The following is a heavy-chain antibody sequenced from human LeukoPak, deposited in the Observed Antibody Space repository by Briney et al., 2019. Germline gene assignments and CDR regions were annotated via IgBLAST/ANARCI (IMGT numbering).Heavy chain of an antibody. V-gene: IGHV4-30-2*01. CDR3: ARRAYSSSSGYNWFDP. CDR1: GGSISSGGYS. CDR2: IYHSGST. D-gene: IGHD6-13*01. Sequence: SETLSLTCAVSGGSISSGGYSWSWIRQPAGKGLEWIGYIYHSGSTYYNPSLKSRVTISVDRSKNQFSLKLSSVTAADTAVYYCARRAYSSSSGYNWFDPWGQGTLVTVSS. J-gene: IGHJ5*02.